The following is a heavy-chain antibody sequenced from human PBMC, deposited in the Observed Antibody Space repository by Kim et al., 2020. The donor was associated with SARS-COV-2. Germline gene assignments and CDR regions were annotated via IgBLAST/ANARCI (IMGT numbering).Heavy chain of an antibody. D-gene: IGHD3-3*01. CDR2: INPNSGGT. J-gene: IGHJ6*02. CDR1: GYTFTGYY. V-gene: IGHV1-2*06. Sequence: ASVKVSCKASGYTFTGYYMHWVRQAPGQGLEWMGRINPNSGGTNYAQKFQGRVTMTRDTSISTAYMELSRLRSDDTAVYYCAGTGFTISYGMDVWGQGTTVTVSS. CDR3: AGTGFTISYGMDV.